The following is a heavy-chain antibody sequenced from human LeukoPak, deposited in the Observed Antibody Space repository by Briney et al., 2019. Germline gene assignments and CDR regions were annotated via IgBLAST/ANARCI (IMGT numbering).Heavy chain of an antibody. J-gene: IGHJ4*02. D-gene: IGHD6-19*01. Sequence: PSETLSLMCSVYGVSFKCFYWIWLGQPPGKGLAWMGEINHSQPTHHNPTLNIRVPIPVDTSKNQVSLKLSSVTGADPAVYYCARGRRSGWGRPHFDYWGQGTLLTVSS. CDR2: INHSQPT. V-gene: IGHV4-34*01. CDR3: ARGRRSGWGRPHFDY. CDR1: GVSFKCFY.